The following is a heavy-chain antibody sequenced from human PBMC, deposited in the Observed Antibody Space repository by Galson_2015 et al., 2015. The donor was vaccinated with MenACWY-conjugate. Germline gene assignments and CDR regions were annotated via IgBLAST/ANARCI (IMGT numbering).Heavy chain of an antibody. V-gene: IGHV4-39*01. D-gene: IGHD2-2*01. Sequence: YSGSTYYNSSLRSRVTISVDTSQTQFSLNLSSVTAADTAMYYCARHDRTAPARSGAFDIWGRGTMVTVSS. CDR3: ARHDRTAPARSGAFDI. J-gene: IGHJ3*02. CDR2: YSGST.